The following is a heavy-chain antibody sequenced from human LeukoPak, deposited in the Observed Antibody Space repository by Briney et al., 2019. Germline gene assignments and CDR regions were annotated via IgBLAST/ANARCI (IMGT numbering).Heavy chain of an antibody. CDR2: IYYSGST. Sequence: SETLSLTCTVSGGSISSSSYYWGWIRQPPGKGLEWIGSIYYSGSTYYNPSLKSRVTISVDTSKNQFSLKLSSVTAADTAVYYCARGQRSGYDSYYFDYWGQGTLVTVSS. D-gene: IGHD5-12*01. CDR1: GGSISSSSYY. J-gene: IGHJ4*02. V-gene: IGHV4-39*07. CDR3: ARGQRSGYDSYYFDY.